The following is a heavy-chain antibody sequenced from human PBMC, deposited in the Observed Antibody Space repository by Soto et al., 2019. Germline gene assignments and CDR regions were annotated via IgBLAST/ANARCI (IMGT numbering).Heavy chain of an antibody. CDR2: ISYDGSNK. J-gene: IGHJ4*02. CDR1: GFTFSSYA. V-gene: IGHV3-30-3*01. Sequence: GGSLRLSCAASGFTFSSYAMHWVRQAPGKGLGWVAVISYDGSNKYYADSVKGRFTISRDNSKNTLYLQMNSLRAEDTAVYYCARDNDKRPLPSIAAAGVFDYWGQGTLVTVSS. CDR3: ARDNDKRPLPSIAAAGVFDY. D-gene: IGHD6-13*01.